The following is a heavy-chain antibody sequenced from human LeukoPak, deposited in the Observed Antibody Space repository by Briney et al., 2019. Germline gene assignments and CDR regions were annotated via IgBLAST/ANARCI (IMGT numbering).Heavy chain of an antibody. Sequence: PGGSLRLSCAASGFTVSSNYMSWVRQAPGKGLEWVSVIYSGGSTYYADSVKGRFTISRDNSTNTLYLQMNSLRAEDTAVYYCARLYDGSAYHADHFDYWGQGTLVIVSS. D-gene: IGHD3-22*01. CDR1: GFTVSSNY. CDR2: IYSGGST. CDR3: ARLYDGSAYHADHFDY. V-gene: IGHV3-66*01. J-gene: IGHJ4*02.